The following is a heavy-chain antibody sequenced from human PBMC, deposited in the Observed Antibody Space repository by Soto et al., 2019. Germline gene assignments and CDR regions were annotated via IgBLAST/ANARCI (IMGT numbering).Heavy chain of an antibody. J-gene: IGHJ6*02. D-gene: IGHD5-12*01. V-gene: IGHV1-18*01. CDR2: IIPDNGNT. Sequence: QVQLVQSGGEVKKPGASVKVSCKASGYTFTIYGINWVRQAPGQGLEWMGWIIPDNGNTNYAQKRQGRVTMTTDTSTSTAYMELRSLRSDDTAVYYCARALGYSGYGGMDVGGQGTTVTVSS. CDR3: ARALGYSGYGGMDV. CDR1: GYTFTIYG.